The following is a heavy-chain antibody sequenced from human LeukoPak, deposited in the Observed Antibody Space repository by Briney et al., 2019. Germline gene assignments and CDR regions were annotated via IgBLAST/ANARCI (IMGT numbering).Heavy chain of an antibody. Sequence: ASGKVSCKASGYTFTSYDINWVRQATGQGLEWMGWMNPNSGNTGYAQKFQGRVTMTRNTSISTAYMELSSLRSEDTAVYYCARDHYGSGSTYSPPYFDYWGQGTLVTVSS. CDR3: ARDHYGSGSTYSPPYFDY. CDR1: GYTFTSYD. CDR2: MNPNSGNT. J-gene: IGHJ4*02. D-gene: IGHD3-10*01. V-gene: IGHV1-8*01.